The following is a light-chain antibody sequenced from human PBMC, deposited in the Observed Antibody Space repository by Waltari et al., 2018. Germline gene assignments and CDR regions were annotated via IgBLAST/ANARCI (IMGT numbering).Light chain of an antibody. Sequence: HSVLTQPPSVSGAPGQRVTISCTGTPSNIRASFGVLWYQQIPGKAPKLLIYGDSLRPSGVPDRFSASKSGISASLAITGLQAEDEADYYCQSYDSSLTDWLFGAGTKLTVL. CDR3: QSYDSSLTDWL. CDR2: GDS. J-gene: IGLJ3*02. V-gene: IGLV1-40*01. CDR1: PSNIRASFG.